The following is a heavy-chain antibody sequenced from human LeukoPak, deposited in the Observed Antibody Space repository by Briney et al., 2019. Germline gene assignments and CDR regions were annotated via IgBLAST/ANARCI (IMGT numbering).Heavy chain of an antibody. CDR3: ARLRITMVRGVMGLSYYYYMDV. V-gene: IGHV3-7*01. D-gene: IGHD3-10*01. CDR2: IEQDGSEK. CDR1: GFTFSSYW. J-gene: IGHJ6*03. Sequence: GGSLRLSCAASGFTFSSYWMSWVRQTPGKGLQWVANIEQDGSEKYYVDSVKGRFTISRDNAKNSLYLQMNSLRAEDTAVYYCARLRITMVRGVMGLSYYYYMDVWGKGTTVTVSS.